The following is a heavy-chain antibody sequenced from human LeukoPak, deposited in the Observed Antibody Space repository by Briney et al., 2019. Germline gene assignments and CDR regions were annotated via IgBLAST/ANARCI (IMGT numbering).Heavy chain of an antibody. Sequence: PGGSLRLSCAASGFTFSDYYMSWIRQAPGKGLEWVSYISSSGSTIYYADSVKGRFTISRDNAKNSLYLQMNSLRAEDTAVYYCASDRYYDSSGYYGVYGLYFDYWGQGTLVTVSS. J-gene: IGHJ4*02. CDR3: ASDRYYDSSGYYGVYGLYFDY. V-gene: IGHV3-11*01. D-gene: IGHD3-22*01. CDR1: GFTFSDYY. CDR2: ISSSGSTI.